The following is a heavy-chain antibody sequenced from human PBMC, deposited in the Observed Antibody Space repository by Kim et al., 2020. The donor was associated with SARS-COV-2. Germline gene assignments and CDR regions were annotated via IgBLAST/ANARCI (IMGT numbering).Heavy chain of an antibody. Sequence: YYADSVKGRFTISRDNAKNSLYLQMNSLRAEDTAVYYCARGNPADDAFDIWGQGTMVTVSS. D-gene: IGHD6-13*01. CDR3: ARGNPADDAFDI. J-gene: IGHJ3*02. V-gene: IGHV3-21*01.